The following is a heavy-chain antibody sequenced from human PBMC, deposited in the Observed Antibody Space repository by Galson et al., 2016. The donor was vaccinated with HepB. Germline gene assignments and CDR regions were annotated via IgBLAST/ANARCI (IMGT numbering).Heavy chain of an antibody. D-gene: IGHD2/OR15-2a*01. V-gene: IGHV3-30*18. Sequence: SLRLSCAGSGFISRGYGMHWVRQAPGKGLEWVAADSMDGRRKFYADSVRGRSTISRDNSNNMLFLQMDSLRPDDTAVYYCAKRHEYCPPVGCSVDYWGQGTLVSVSS. CDR2: DSMDGRRK. J-gene: IGHJ4*02. CDR1: GFISRGYG. CDR3: AKRHEYCPPVGCSVDY.